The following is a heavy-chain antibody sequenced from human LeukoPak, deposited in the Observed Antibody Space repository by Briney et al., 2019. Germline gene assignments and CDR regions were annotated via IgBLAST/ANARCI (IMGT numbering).Heavy chain of an antibody. CDR2: IYHSGST. Sequence: PSETLSLTCTVSGYSISSGYYWGWIRQPPGKGLEWIGSIYHSGSTYYNPSLKSRVTISVDTSKNQFSLKLSSVTAADTAVYYCATDYVWGSYRDDAFDIWGQGTMVTVSS. CDR3: ATDYVWGSYRDDAFDI. CDR1: GYSISSGYY. V-gene: IGHV4-38-2*02. D-gene: IGHD3-16*02. J-gene: IGHJ3*02.